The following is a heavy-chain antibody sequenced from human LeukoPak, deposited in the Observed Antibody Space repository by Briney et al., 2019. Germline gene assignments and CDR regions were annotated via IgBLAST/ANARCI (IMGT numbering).Heavy chain of an antibody. Sequence: GGSLRLSCAASGFTFSGSAMHWVRQASGKGLEWVGRIRSKANSYATAYAASVKGRFTISRDDSKNTAYLQMNSLKTEDTAVYYCTRREWEPTHGYYYMDVWGKGTTVTVSS. V-gene: IGHV3-73*01. D-gene: IGHD1-26*01. CDR2: IRSKANSYAT. J-gene: IGHJ6*03. CDR3: TRREWEPTHGYYYMDV. CDR1: GFTFSGSA.